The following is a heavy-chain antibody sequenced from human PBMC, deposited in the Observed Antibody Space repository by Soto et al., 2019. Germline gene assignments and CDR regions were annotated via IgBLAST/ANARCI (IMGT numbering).Heavy chain of an antibody. J-gene: IGHJ4*02. CDR2: ISYDGSDK. V-gene: IGHV3-30*18. CDR3: AKDIPPDY. Sequence: GGSLRLSCGASGFTFGSHGLYWVRQAPGKGLEWVAVISYDGSDKNYGDSVKGRFTIPRDNSKNTLSLQMNSLRAEDTAVYYCAKDIPPDYWGQGTLVTVSS. D-gene: IGHD2-21*01. CDR1: GFTFGSHG.